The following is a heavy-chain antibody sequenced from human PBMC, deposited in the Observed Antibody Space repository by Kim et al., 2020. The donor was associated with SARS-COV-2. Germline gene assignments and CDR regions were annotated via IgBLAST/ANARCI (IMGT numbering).Heavy chain of an antibody. CDR3: ASGPTWGVRYYLLGYYGMDV. V-gene: IGHV1-69*13. D-gene: IGHD3-9*01. Sequence: SVKVSCKASGGTFSSYAISWVRQAPGQGLEWMGGIIPIFGTANYAQKFQGRVTITADESTSTAYMELSSLRSEDTAVYYCASGPTWGVRYYLLGYYGMDVWGQGTTVTVS. CDR1: GGTFSSYA. CDR2: IIPIFGTA. J-gene: IGHJ6*02.